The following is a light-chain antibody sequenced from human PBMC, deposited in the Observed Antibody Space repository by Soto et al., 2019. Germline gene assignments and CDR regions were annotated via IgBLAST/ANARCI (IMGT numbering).Light chain of an antibody. CDR2: GAS. CDR3: QQYDSSPLT. Sequence: EVVLTQSPATLSLSPGERATLSCRASQSVSSNLAWYQQKPGQAPRVLIYGASRRATGIPDRFSGSGSGTDFTLTISRLEPEDFAVYYCQQYDSSPLTFGGGTKVDIK. CDR1: QSVSSN. J-gene: IGKJ4*01. V-gene: IGKV3-20*01.